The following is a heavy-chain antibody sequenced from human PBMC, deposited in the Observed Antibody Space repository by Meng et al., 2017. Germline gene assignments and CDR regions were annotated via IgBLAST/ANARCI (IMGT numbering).Heavy chain of an antibody. Sequence: KVSCKASGYTFSNYWIGWVRQMPGKGLEWMGIIYPGPSDTRYSPSFHGHVTFSADKSMRTAYLQWTSLEASDTGMYYCARLQPTSSWSPLAYWGQGTLVTVSS. CDR1: GYTFSNYW. V-gene: IGHV5-51*01. CDR2: IYPGPSDT. D-gene: IGHD6-13*01. CDR3: ARLQPTSSWSPLAY. J-gene: IGHJ4*02.